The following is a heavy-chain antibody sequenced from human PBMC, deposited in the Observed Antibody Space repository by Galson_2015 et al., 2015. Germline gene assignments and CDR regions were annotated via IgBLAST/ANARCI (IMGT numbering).Heavy chain of an antibody. CDR1: GGSISSFY. J-gene: IGHJ4*02. Sequence: TLSLTCTVSGGSISSFYWSWIRQPPGKGLEWIGYILYSGSANYNPSLRSRVTISVDTSKNQFSLKLNSVTAADTAVYYCAASTVTTPNFDFWGQGTLVTVSS. CDR2: ILYSGSA. D-gene: IGHD4-17*01. V-gene: IGHV4-59*01. CDR3: AASTVTTPNFDF.